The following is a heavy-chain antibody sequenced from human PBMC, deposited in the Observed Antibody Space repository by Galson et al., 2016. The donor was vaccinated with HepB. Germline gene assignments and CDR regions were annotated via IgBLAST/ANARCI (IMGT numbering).Heavy chain of an antibody. J-gene: IGHJ6*02. V-gene: IGHV3-7*01. D-gene: IGHD2-2*01. CDR3: ARFGCTTCFNFYYYGIDF. CDR2: MNQDGSER. Sequence: SLRLSCAASGFTFSSYYMSWVRQVPGKGLEWVANMNQDGSERFYMDSVRGRFTISRDNANNSLYLQMNSLRAEDTAVYYCARFGCTTCFNFYYYGIDFWGQGTTVTVSS. CDR1: GFTFSSYY.